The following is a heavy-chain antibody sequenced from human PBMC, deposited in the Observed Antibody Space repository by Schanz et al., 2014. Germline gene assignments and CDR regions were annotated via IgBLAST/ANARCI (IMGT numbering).Heavy chain of an antibody. J-gene: IGHJ4*02. CDR2: RMIGSGSSV. Sequence: EVQVVESGGGLVQPGGSLRLSCVASGFNVSKSYVSWVRQAPGKGLEWVSRMIGSGSSVFYADSVKGRFTISRDSSSNTLYLQVNSLRPEDTAVYYCARALRHGYCNVVGCQNGGWFDIWGQGTLVIVSS. CDR3: ARALRHGYCNVVGCQNGGWFDI. V-gene: IGHV3-66*02. D-gene: IGHD2-2*03. CDR1: GFNVSKSY.